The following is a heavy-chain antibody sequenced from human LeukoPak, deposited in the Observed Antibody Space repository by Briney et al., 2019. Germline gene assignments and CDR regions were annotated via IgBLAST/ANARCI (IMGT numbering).Heavy chain of an antibody. CDR1: GNTFTSYG. D-gene: IGHD4-17*01. CDR2: ISAYNGNT. V-gene: IGHV1-18*01. Sequence: AAVKVSCKASGNTFTSYGISWVRQAPGQGLEWMGWISAYNGNTNYAQKLQGRVTMTTDTSTSTAYMELRSLRSDDTAVYYCARANYGDYGRYNDYWGQGTLVTVSS. CDR3: ARANYGDYGRYNDY. J-gene: IGHJ4*02.